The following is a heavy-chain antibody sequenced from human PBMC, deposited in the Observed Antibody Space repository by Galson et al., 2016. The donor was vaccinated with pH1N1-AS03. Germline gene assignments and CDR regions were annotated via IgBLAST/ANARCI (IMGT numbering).Heavy chain of an antibody. CDR3: ARGKRGGYNLGAVEY. Sequence: SVKVSCKASGGTFTSHAVSWMRQAPGQGLEWMGGIILSLGMTHYARDFKDRVTFTADKSTTTVYLELSSLRAEDTAVYYCARGKRGGYNLGAVEYWGQGTLVTVSS. CDR1: GGTFTSHA. V-gene: IGHV1-69*10. J-gene: IGHJ4*02. CDR2: IILSLGMT. D-gene: IGHD5-24*01.